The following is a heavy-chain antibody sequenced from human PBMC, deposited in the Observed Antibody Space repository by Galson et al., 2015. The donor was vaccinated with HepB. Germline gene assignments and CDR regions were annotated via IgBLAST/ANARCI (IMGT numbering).Heavy chain of an antibody. CDR1: GFTFSSYA. V-gene: IGHV3-23*01. D-gene: IGHD6-19*01. CDR2: ISGSGGST. Sequence: SLRLSCAASGFTFSSYAMSWVRQAPGKGLEWVSAISGSGGSTYYADSVKGRFTISRDNSKNTLYLQMNSLRAEDTAVYYCAKEGYSSGWYDFVLVGYFDYWGRGTLVTVSS. J-gene: IGHJ4*02. CDR3: AKEGYSSGWYDFVLVGYFDY.